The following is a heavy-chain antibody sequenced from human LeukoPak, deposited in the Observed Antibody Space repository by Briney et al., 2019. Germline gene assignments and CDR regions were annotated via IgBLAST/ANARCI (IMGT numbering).Heavy chain of an antibody. J-gene: IGHJ4*02. CDR3: ARDSDSGGIYLYYFDY. CDR2: INPNNGGT. CDR1: GYTFSDYH. D-gene: IGHD2-15*01. V-gene: IGHV1-2*02. Sequence: GASVKVSCKASGYTFSDYHIHWVRQAPGQGFEWMGWINPNNGGTNYAQKFQGRVTMTRDTSISTAYMDLSSLRSDDTAVYYCARDSDSGGIYLYYFDYWGQGTLVTVSS.